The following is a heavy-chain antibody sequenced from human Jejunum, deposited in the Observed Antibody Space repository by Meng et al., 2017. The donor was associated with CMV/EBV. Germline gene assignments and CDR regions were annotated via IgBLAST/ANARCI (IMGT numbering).Heavy chain of an antibody. V-gene: IGHV4-34*01. Sequence: ASFSDNYWGWIRQSPGKELEWIGEVTPSGTATYTPSLESRVTISRDTSKNQFSLRLTSVTVEDTAVYYCAGAPPVAAPGSYFDSWGQGAQVTVSS. CDR1: ASFSDNY. D-gene: IGHD1-14*01. J-gene: IGHJ4*02. CDR2: VTPSGTA. CDR3: AGAPPVAAPGSYFDS.